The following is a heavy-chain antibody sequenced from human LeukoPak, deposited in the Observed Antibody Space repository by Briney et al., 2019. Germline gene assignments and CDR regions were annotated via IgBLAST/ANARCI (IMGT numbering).Heavy chain of an antibody. D-gene: IGHD2-2*01. Sequence: GGSLRLSCAASGFTFSSYWMSWVRQAPGKGLEWVANIKQDGGEKYYVDSVKGRFTISRDNAKNSLYLQMNSLRAEDTAVYYCARDNLRGYCSSTSCQGWFDPWGQGTLVTVSS. CDR1: GFTFSSYW. V-gene: IGHV3-7*01. J-gene: IGHJ5*02. CDR3: ARDNLRGYCSSTSCQGWFDP. CDR2: IKQDGGEK.